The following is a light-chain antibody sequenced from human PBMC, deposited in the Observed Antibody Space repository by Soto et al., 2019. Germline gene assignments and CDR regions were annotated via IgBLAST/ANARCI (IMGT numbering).Light chain of an antibody. CDR2: KAS. J-gene: IGKJ5*01. V-gene: IGKV1-5*03. CDR3: QQYNGYPLT. CDR1: QSISRL. Sequence: DIQMTQSPSTLSASVGDRVTITCRASQSISRLLAWYQQRPGRAPTLLIYKASTLESGVPSRFSGSGSGTEFTLTISSLQPDDFATYYCQQYNGYPLTFGQGTRLEIK.